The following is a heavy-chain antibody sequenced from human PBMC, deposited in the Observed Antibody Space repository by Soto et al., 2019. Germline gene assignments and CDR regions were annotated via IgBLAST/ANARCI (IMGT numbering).Heavy chain of an antibody. D-gene: IGHD2-8*01. V-gene: IGHV4-4*07. CDR2: MSTSGSS. CDR3: VGDFPLMNPGANCYYGMDV. Sequence: SETLSLTCTVSGGSISSYHWSWIRQPAGKGLEWIGRMSTSGSSNYNPSLKSRVTMSVETSRTQFSLKLRSVTAADTAVYYCVGDFPLMNPGANCYYGMDVWGQGTTVTVSS. J-gene: IGHJ6*02. CDR1: GGSISSYH.